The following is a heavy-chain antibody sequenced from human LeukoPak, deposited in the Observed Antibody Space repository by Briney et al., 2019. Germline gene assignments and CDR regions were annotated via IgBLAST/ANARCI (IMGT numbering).Heavy chain of an antibody. CDR1: GGSISSSSYY. Sequence: SETLSLTCTVSGGSISSSSYYWGWIRQPPGKGLEWIGSIYYSGSTYYNPSLTSRVTISVDTSKNQFSLKLSSVTAADTAVYYCAKRALTGYYVYWGQGTLVTVSS. CDR3: AKRALTGYYVY. V-gene: IGHV4-39*01. CDR2: IYYSGST. D-gene: IGHD3-9*01. J-gene: IGHJ4*02.